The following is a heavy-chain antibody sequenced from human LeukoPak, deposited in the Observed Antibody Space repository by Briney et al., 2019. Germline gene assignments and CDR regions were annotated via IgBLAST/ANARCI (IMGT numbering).Heavy chain of an antibody. Sequence: GGSLRLSCAASGFTFSSYAMSWVRQAPGKGLEWVSAISGSGGGTYYADSVKGRFTISRDNSKNTLYLQMNSLRAEDTAVYYCAKEGDSGLSIYYFDYWGQGTLVTVSS. D-gene: IGHD5-12*01. CDR3: AKEGDSGLSIYYFDY. J-gene: IGHJ4*02. CDR2: ISGSGGGT. V-gene: IGHV3-23*01. CDR1: GFTFSSYA.